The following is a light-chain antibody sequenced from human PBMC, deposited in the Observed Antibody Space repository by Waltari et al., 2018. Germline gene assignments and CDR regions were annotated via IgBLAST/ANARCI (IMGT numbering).Light chain of an antibody. CDR1: TSAVGNSNL. J-gene: IGLJ1*01. CDR2: EVI. CDR3: CSYAGSGTYV. V-gene: IGLV2-23*02. Sequence: QSALTQPASVSGAPGQSITISCTGTTSAVGNSNLVSWYQHHPGEAPKLMICEVIKRPSGVSNRFSGSKSGNTASLTISGLQAEDEADYYCCSYAGSGTYVFGTGTKVTVL.